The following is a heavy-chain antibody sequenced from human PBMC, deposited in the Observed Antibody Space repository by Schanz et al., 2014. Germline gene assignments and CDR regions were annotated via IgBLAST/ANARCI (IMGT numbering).Heavy chain of an antibody. J-gene: IGHJ4*02. CDR1: GFTFSTCA. V-gene: IGHV3-30*04. D-gene: IGHD2-2*01. CDR2: ISYEGNDK. Sequence: HVQLVESGGGVVQPGGSLRLSCAASGFTFSTCAMHWVRQAPGKGLEWVAVISYEGNDKYYGDSVKGRFTISRDNSENTLFLEMNSLRAEDTAIYYCARQVRVAEDYWGQGVRVTVSS. CDR3: ARQVRVAEDY.